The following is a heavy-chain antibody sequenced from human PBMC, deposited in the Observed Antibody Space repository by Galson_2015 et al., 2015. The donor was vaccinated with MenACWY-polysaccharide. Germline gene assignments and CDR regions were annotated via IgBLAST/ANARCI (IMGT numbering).Heavy chain of an antibody. V-gene: IGHV6-1*01. D-gene: IGHD6-19*01. CDR1: GDSVSSNSAA. CDR3: ARVAGRDPFDY. J-gene: IGHJ4*02. CDR2: TYYRSKWYN. Sequence: CAISGDSVSSNSAAWSWIRQSPSRGLEWLGRTYYRSKWYNDYAVSVKSRITINPDTSKDQFSLQLNSVTPEDTAVYYCARVAGRDPFDYWGQGTLVTVSS.